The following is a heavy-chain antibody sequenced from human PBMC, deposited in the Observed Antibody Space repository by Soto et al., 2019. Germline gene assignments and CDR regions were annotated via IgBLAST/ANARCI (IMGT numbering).Heavy chain of an antibody. CDR3: AALYYYDSSGYSDAFDI. V-gene: IGHV1-58*01. J-gene: IGHJ3*02. CDR1: GFTFTSSA. CDR2: IVAGSGNT. D-gene: IGHD3-22*01. Sequence: ASVKVSCKASGFTFTSSAVQWVRQARGQRLEWIGWIVAGSGNTNYAQKFQERVTITRDMSTSTAYMELNSLRSEDTAVYYCAALYYYDSSGYSDAFDIWGQGTMVTVSS.